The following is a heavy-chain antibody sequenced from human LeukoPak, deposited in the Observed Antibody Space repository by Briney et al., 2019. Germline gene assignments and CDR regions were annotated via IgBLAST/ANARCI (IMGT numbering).Heavy chain of an antibody. Sequence: PGGSLRLSCAASGFTFSSYSMNWVRQAPGKGLEWVSSISSSSSNIYYADSVKGRFTISRDNAKNSLYLQMNSLRVEYTAVYYCARCTTGRTFGSLREIKRSREIDYWGQGTLVTVSS. CDR3: ARCTTGRTFGSLREIKRSREIDY. CDR2: ISSSSSNI. V-gene: IGHV3-21*01. D-gene: IGHD1-1*01. CDR1: GFTFSSYS. J-gene: IGHJ4*02.